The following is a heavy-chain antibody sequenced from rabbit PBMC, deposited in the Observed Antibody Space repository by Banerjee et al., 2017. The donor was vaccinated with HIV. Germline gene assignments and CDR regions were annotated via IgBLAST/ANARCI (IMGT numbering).Heavy chain of an antibody. V-gene: IGHV1S40*01. CDR2: IYAGSSGGT. J-gene: IGHJ4*01. D-gene: IGHD6-1*01. Sequence: QSLEESGGDLVKPGASLTLTCTASGFSFSSSYWICWVRQAPGKGLEWIACIYAGSSGGTYYASWAKGRFTISKTSSTTVTLQMTRLTAADTATYFCAREISDDTYFYADYNYADLWGPGTLVTDS. CDR3: AREISDDTYFYADYNYADL. CDR1: GFSFSSSYW.